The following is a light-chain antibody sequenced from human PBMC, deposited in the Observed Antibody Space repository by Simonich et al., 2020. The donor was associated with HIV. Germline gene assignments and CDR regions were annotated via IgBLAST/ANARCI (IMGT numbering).Light chain of an antibody. Sequence: QSALTQPASVSGSPGQSITISCTGTSSDFGGYNYVSWYQYHPGKAPQLIIYDVSKRPSGVSNRFSGSKSGNTASLTISGLQAEDEADYYCSSCTSNNTYVIFGGGTKVTVL. V-gene: IGLV2-14*03. CDR1: SSDFGGYNY. J-gene: IGLJ2*01. CDR2: DVS. CDR3: SSCTSNNTYVI.